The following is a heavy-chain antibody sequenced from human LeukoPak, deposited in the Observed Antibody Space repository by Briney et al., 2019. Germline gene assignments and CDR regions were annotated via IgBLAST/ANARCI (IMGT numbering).Heavy chain of an antibody. J-gene: IGHJ5*02. CDR3: VRDRPHNWFDP. CDR1: GFTFTSHW. D-gene: IGHD6-6*01. Sequence: GGSLRLSCAASGFTFTSHWMHWVRQAPGKGLVWVSRIDNDGGDTTYADSMRGRFTISRDNAKNTLYLQMDSLRAEDTAVYYCVRDRPHNWFDPWGQGTLVTVSS. CDR2: IDNDGGDT. V-gene: IGHV3-74*01.